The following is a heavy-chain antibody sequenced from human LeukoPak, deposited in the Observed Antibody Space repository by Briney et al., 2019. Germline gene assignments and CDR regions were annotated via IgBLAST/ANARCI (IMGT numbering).Heavy chain of an antibody. CDR1: GGSFSGYY. D-gene: IGHD3-16*01. CDR2: INHSGST. Sequence: PSETLSLTCAVYGGSFSGYYWSWIRQPPGKGLEWIGEINHSGSTNYNPSLKSRVTISVDTSKNQFSLKLSSVTAADTAVYYCARGLLGGPLYYYYYMDVWGKGTTVTVSS. J-gene: IGHJ6*03. V-gene: IGHV4-34*01. CDR3: ARGLLGGPLYYYYYMDV.